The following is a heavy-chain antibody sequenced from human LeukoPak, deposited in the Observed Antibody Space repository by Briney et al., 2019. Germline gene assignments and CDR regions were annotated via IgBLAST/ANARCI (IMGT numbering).Heavy chain of an antibody. CDR3: ARGSAYGYVRLAEY. V-gene: IGHV4-59*01. CDR2: IYSSGST. D-gene: IGHD3-10*02. J-gene: IGHJ4*02. Sequence: SGTLSLTCGVSGGSIDSTNYWNWIRQPPGKGLEWIGYIYSSGSTNYNPSLKSRVTISIDTSKNQFSLKLLSVTAADTAVYYCARGSAYGYVRLAEYWGQGTLVTVSS. CDR1: GGSIDSTNY.